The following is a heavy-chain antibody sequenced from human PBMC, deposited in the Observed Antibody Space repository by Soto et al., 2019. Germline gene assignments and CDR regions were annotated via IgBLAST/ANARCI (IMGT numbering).Heavy chain of an antibody. V-gene: IGHV6-1*01. CDR3: ERDDGTNLTYPHAMDV. CDR1: GDSVSTSTAS. Sequence: SQTLSLTCVISGDSVSTSTASWSWIRQSPSRGLEWLGRTLYRSKWYNEYAVSVKSRITFNSDTSKNQISLHLNSVTPEDTAVYYCERDDGTNLTYPHAMDVWGQGTTVTVSS. CDR2: TLYRSKWYN. J-gene: IGHJ6*02. D-gene: IGHD1-1*01.